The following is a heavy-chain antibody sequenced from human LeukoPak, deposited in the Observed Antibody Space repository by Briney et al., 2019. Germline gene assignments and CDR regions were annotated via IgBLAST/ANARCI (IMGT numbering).Heavy chain of an antibody. CDR2: IKQDGSEK. Sequence: PGGSLRLSCAASGFTFSSYWMSWVRQAPGKGLEWVANIKQDGSEKYYVDSVKGRFTISRDNAKNSLYLQMNSLRAEDTAVYYCAKGIAVAGTGAFDIWGQGTMVTVSS. D-gene: IGHD6-19*01. CDR1: GFTFSSYW. J-gene: IGHJ3*02. CDR3: AKGIAVAGTGAFDI. V-gene: IGHV3-7*03.